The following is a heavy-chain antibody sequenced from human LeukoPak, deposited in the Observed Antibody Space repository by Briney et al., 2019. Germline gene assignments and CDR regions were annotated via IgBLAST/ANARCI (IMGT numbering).Heavy chain of an antibody. Sequence: GGSLRLSCAASGFTFSSYAMTWVRQAPGKGLEWVSVIGGSGGSTYYADSVKGRFTISRDNSKNTLSLQMNSLRAEDTAVYCCAKGRDTSSWFGFDYWGQGTLVTVSS. CDR1: GFTFSSYA. CDR3: AKGRDTSSWFGFDY. V-gene: IGHV3-23*01. CDR2: IGGSGGST. J-gene: IGHJ4*02. D-gene: IGHD6-13*01.